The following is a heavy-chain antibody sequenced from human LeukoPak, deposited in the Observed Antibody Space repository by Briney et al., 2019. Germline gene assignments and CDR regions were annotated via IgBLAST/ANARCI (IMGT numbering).Heavy chain of an antibody. D-gene: IGHD6-13*01. Sequence: GESLKICCKGSGYSFTSYWIGWVRQMPGKGLEWMGIIYPGDSDTRYSPSFQGQVTISADKSISTAYLQWSSLKASDTAMYYCARHGMVAATNYYYYMDVWGKGTTVTVSS. CDR2: IYPGDSDT. J-gene: IGHJ6*03. V-gene: IGHV5-51*01. CDR3: ARHGMVAATNYYYYMDV. CDR1: GYSFTSYW.